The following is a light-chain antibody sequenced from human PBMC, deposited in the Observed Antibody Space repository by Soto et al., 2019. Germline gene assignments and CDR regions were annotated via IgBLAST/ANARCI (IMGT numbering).Light chain of an antibody. J-gene: IGKJ1*01. V-gene: IGKV3-15*01. Sequence: EIVMTQSPATLSVSPGERATLSCRASQSVSSRLAWYQQKPGQAPRLLIYDVSTRATGIPARFSGSGSETEFTLTITSLQSEDFAVYYCQQYDKWRTFGQGTKVEIK. CDR2: DVS. CDR1: QSVSSR. CDR3: QQYDKWRT.